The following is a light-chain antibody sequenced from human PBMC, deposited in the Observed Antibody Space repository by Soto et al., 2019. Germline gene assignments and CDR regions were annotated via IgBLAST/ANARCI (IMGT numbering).Light chain of an antibody. V-gene: IGKV3-15*01. Sequence: EIVMTNSPATLSVSLGEIATLSCRASQSVSSNLAWYQQKPGQAPRLLIYDASTRATVIPARFSGSGSGTEFTLTISSLQSEDFAVYNCQQYNDWPPITFGQVTRLEIK. CDR2: DAS. CDR1: QSVSSN. J-gene: IGKJ5*01. CDR3: QQYNDWPPIT.